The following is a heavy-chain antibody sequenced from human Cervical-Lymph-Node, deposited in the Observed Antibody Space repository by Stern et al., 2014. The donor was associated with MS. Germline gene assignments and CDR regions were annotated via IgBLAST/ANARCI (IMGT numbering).Heavy chain of an antibody. Sequence: MQLVESGGAVVQPGRSLRISCAASGFTFSSYGMHWVRQAPGKGQEWVTVISYDGNPKYYAASVKGRFTISRDNSKNTLHLQMNSVTPDDTAIYYCARDYEDTSMLFDHWGQGTLVTVSS. CDR1: GFTFSSYG. J-gene: IGHJ4*02. CDR2: ISYDGNPK. CDR3: ARDYEDTSMLFDH. V-gene: IGHV3-30*03. D-gene: IGHD2-8*01.